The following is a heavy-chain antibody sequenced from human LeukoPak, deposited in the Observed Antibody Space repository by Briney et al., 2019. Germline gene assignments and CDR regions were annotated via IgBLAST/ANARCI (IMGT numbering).Heavy chain of an antibody. D-gene: IGHD6-25*01. Sequence: GGSLRLSCAASGFTFSSYGMSWVRQAPGKGLEWVSGITGRGEHIFYAGSVKGRFTISRDNSKNTLYLQMNSLRAEDTAVYYCAKDRRLAAFDYGGQGTLVTVSS. V-gene: IGHV3-23*01. J-gene: IGHJ4*02. CDR3: AKDRRLAAFDY. CDR1: GFTFSSYG. CDR2: ITGRGEHI.